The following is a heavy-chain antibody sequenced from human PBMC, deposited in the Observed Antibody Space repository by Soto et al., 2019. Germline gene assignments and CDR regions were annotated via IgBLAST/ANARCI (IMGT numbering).Heavy chain of an antibody. V-gene: IGHV3-53*01. J-gene: IGHJ6*02. CDR3: ARDPSKEFGLDV. CDR1: GFTVRSNY. CDR2: IYSGGSA. Sequence: LRLSCAASGFTVRSNYMSWVRQAPGKGLEWVSVIYSGGSAYYADSVKGRFTISRDNSKNTLYLHMNSLRAEDTAVYYCARDPSKEFGLDVWGQGTTVTVSS. D-gene: IGHD3-10*01.